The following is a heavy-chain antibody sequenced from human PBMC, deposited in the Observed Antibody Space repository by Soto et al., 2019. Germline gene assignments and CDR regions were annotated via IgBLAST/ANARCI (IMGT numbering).Heavy chain of an antibody. CDR1: GGSFSGYY. Sequence: PSETLSLTCAVYGGSFSGYYWSWVRQPPGKGLEWIGEINHSGSTNYNPSLKSRVTISVDTSKNQFSLKLSSVTAADTAVYYCATDTGGWFDPWGQGTLVTVSS. CDR3: ATDTGGWFDP. CDR2: INHSGST. V-gene: IGHV4-34*01. D-gene: IGHD7-27*01. J-gene: IGHJ5*02.